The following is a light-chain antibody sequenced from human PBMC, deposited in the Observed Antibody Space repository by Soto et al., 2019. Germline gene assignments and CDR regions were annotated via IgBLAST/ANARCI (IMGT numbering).Light chain of an antibody. CDR3: AAWDDTLKRYV. CDR2: YNN. J-gene: IGLJ1*01. CDR1: NSNIASNT. Sequence: QSALTQPHSASETPGQTVSITCSGSNSNIASNTVNWYQHLPGTAPKLLIYYNNQRPSGDPDRFSGSKPGTSASLAISGLQSEDESDYDCAAWDDTLKRYVFGTGTKVTVL. V-gene: IGLV1-44*01.